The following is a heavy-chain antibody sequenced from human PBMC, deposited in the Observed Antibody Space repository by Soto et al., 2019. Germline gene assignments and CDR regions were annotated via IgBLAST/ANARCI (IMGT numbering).Heavy chain of an antibody. Sequence: QVQLQESGPGQVKPSETLFLTCTVSGGSVSSGTYYWSWIRQPAGKGLEWMGYIYRGSPNYNPSLESRATISVDTFRTQFSLMLGSVTAADTAVYYCSRDQGLGAGYFALWGRGTLVSVSS. D-gene: IGHD7-27*01. V-gene: IGHV4-61*01. CDR2: IYRGSP. CDR3: SRDQGLGAGYFAL. CDR1: GGSVSSGTYY. J-gene: IGHJ2*01.